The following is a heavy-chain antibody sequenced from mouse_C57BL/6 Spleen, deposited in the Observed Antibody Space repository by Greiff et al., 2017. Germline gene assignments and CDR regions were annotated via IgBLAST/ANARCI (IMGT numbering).Heavy chain of an antibody. V-gene: IGHV1-50*01. CDR3: ARGGRLPYYAMDY. CDR1: GYTFTSYW. Sequence: QVQLQQPGAELVKPGASVKLSCKASGYTFTSYWMQWVKQRPGQGLEWIGEIDPSDSYTNYNQKFKGKATLTVDTSSSTAYMQLSSLTSEDSAVYYCARGGRLPYYAMDYWGQGTSVTVSS. J-gene: IGHJ4*01. CDR2: IDPSDSYT.